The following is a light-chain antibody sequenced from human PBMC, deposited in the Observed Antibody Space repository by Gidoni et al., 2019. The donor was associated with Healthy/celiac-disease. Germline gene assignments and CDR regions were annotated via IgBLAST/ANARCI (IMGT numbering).Light chain of an antibody. V-gene: IGKV3-11*01. CDR3: QQRSNWPPLT. CDR1: QSLSSY. J-gene: IGKJ4*01. CDR2: DAS. Sequence: EIVLTQSPATLSLSPGERATLSCRASQSLSSYLAWYQQKPGQAPRLLIYDASNSATGIPARFSGSGSGTDFTLTISSLEPEDFAVYYCQQRSNWPPLTFGGGTKVEIK.